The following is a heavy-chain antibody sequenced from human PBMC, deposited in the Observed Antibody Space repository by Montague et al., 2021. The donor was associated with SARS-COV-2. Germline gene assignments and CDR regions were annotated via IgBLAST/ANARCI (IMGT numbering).Heavy chain of an antibody. V-gene: IGHV4-59*01. J-gene: IGHJ4*02. CDR3: ARVGVITTWFYFDY. Sequence: SETLSLTCTVSGGSISSYYWSWIRQPPGKGLEWIGYTYYSGSTNYNPSLKSRVTISVDTSKNQFSLKLSSVTAADTAVYYCARVGVITTWFYFDYWGQGTLVTVSS. CDR1: GGSISSYY. D-gene: IGHD3-22*01. CDR2: TYYSGST.